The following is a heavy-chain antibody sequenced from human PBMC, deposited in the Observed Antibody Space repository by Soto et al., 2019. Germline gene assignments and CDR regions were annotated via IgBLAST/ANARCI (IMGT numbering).Heavy chain of an antibody. J-gene: IGHJ4*02. Sequence: EVQLVESGGGLVQPGGSLRLSCAASGFTFSSYSMNWVRQAPGKGLEWVSYISSSSSTIYYADSVKGRFTISRDNAKNSLYLQRDRLRAEDTAVYYCARDLGVATITDFDYWGQGTLVTVSS. V-gene: IGHV3-48*01. D-gene: IGHD5-12*01. CDR2: ISSSSSTI. CDR1: GFTFSSYS. CDR3: ARDLGVATITDFDY.